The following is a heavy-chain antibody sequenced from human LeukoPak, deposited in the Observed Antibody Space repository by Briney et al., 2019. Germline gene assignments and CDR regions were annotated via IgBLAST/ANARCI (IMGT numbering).Heavy chain of an antibody. J-gene: IGHJ4*02. CDR2: IYNTVST. D-gene: IGHD3-22*01. CDR1: VFTPRINY. V-gene: IGHV3-66*01. Sequence: VGALRLSRVAPVFTPRINYISCVRQAPGKGVGRVSVIYNTVSTYYSDSGRGRFTISRDNSKSTQYLQMNSLRAEDTAVYYCAKGGYEYDSSGHNYFDYWGQGTLVTVSS. CDR3: AKGGYEYDSSGHNYFDY.